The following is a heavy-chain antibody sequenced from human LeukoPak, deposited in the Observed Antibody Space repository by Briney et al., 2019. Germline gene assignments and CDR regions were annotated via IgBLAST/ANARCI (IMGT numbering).Heavy chain of an antibody. CDR1: GFTFDDSG. Sequence: GGSLRLSCAASGFTFDDSGMTWVRQAPGRELEWVSGINWNGGSTGYADSVKGRFTISRDNAKNSLYLQMNSLRAEDTALYYCARSYYYYMDAWAKGTTVTVSS. CDR3: ARSYYYYMDA. V-gene: IGHV3-20*04. J-gene: IGHJ6*03. CDR2: INWNGGST.